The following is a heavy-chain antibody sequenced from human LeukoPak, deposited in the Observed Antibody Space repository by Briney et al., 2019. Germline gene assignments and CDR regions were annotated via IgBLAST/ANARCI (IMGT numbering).Heavy chain of an antibody. CDR3: ARVGDSSYFDY. D-gene: IGHD3-22*01. J-gene: IGHJ4*02. Sequence: GRSLRLSCTASGFTFSSYAMHWVRQAPGRGLEYVSAISSNGDSTYYANSVMGRFTISRDNSKNTLYLQMGSLRVEDMAVYYCARVGDSSYFDYWGQGTLVTVSS. V-gene: IGHV3-64*01. CDR1: GFTFSSYA. CDR2: ISSNGDST.